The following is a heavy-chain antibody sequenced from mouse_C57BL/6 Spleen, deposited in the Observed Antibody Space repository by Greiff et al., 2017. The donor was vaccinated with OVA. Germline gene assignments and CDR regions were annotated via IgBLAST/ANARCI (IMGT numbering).Heavy chain of an antibody. J-gene: IGHJ1*03. CDR1: GFSLSTFGMG. Sequence: QVTLKESGPGILQPSQTLSLTCSFSGFSLSTFGMGVGWIRQPSGKGLEWLAHIWWDDDKYYNPALKSRLTISQASSKNQVFLKIANVDTADTATYYCARMGYYTSYWYCDVWGTGTTVTVSS. V-gene: IGHV8-8*01. CDR3: ARMGYYTSYWYCDV. CDR2: IWWDDDK. D-gene: IGHD2-3*01.